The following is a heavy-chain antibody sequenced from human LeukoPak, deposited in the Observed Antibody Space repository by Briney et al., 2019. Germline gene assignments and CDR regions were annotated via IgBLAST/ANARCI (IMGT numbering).Heavy chain of an antibody. CDR2: ISGSGGTT. D-gene: IGHD3-22*01. V-gene: IGHV3-23*01. CDR1: GFTFSRYA. Sequence: PGGALRLSCAAPGFTFSRYAMSWGRQAPGGGLQWVSAISGSGGTTYYADSVKGRFTISRDNSKNTLYLQMNSLRAEDTAVYFCAKDSDSSAPPDAFDIWGQGTLVTVSS. CDR3: AKDSDSSAPPDAFDI. J-gene: IGHJ3*02.